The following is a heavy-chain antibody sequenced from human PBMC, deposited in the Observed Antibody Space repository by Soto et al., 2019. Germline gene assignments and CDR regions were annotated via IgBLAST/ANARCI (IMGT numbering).Heavy chain of an antibody. J-gene: IGHJ4*02. CDR3: ARDYYDSSGYYGPFDY. CDR1: ACTFGSYY. V-gene: IGHV1-69*13. D-gene: IGHD3-22*01. CDR2: IIPIFGTA. Sequence: AVKVSCKASACTFGSYYISWVRQAPGQGLEWMGGIIPIFGTANYAQKFQGRVTITADESTSTAYMELSSLRSEDTAVYYCARDYYDSSGYYGPFDYWGQGTLVTVSS.